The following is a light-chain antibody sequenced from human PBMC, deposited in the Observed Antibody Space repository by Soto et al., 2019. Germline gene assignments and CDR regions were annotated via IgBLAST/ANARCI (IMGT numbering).Light chain of an antibody. J-gene: IGKJ1*01. V-gene: IGKV3-20*01. CDR1: QSVTSNY. CDR2: GAS. Sequence: EIVLTQSPGTLSLSPGERATLSCRASQSVTSNYLAWYQQKPGQAPRLLIYGASSRATGIPDRFSGSGSGTDFTLSISRLVPEDFAVYYCHHYSSSPWSFGQGTKVEIK. CDR3: HHYSSSPWS.